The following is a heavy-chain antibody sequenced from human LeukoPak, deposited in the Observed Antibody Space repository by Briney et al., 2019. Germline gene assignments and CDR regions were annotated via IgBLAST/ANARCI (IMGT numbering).Heavy chain of an antibody. CDR2: IKQDGSEK. D-gene: IGHD6-19*01. Sequence: GGSLRLSCAASGFTSSSHWMSWVRQAPGKGLEWVANIKQDGSEKYYVDSVKGRFTISRDNAKNSLYLQMNSLRAEDTAVYYCARDRGSSGWYEFDYWGQGTLVTVSS. V-gene: IGHV3-7*01. CDR1: GFTSSSHW. J-gene: IGHJ4*02. CDR3: ARDRGSSGWYEFDY.